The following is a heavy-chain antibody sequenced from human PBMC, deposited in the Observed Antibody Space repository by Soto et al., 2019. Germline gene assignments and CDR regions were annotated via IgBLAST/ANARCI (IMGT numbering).Heavy chain of an antibody. D-gene: IGHD3-16*02. V-gene: IGHV1-69*02. CDR2: IIPILGIA. J-gene: IGHJ4*02. Sequence: ASVKVSCKASGGTFSSYTISWVRQAPGQGLEWMGRIIPILGIANYAQKFQGRVTITADKSTSTAYMELSSLRSEDTAVYYCARARTRHLGELSILDYWGQGTLVTVSS. CDR3: ARARTRHLGELSILDY. CDR1: GGTFSSYT.